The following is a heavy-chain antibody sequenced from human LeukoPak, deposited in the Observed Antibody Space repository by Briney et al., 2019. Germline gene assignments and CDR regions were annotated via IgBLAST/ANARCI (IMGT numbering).Heavy chain of an antibody. CDR3: ARVLDIQYCSGGSCYPGGFDP. CDR2: INHSGST. D-gene: IGHD2-15*01. CDR1: GYPISSGYY. V-gene: IGHV4-38-2*02. J-gene: IGHJ5*02. Sequence: PSETLSLTCTVSGYPISSGYYWSWIRQPPGKGLEWIGEINHSGSTNYNPSLKSRVTISVDTSKNQFSLKLSSVTAADTAVYYCARVLDIQYCSGGSCYPGGFDPWGQGTLVTVSS.